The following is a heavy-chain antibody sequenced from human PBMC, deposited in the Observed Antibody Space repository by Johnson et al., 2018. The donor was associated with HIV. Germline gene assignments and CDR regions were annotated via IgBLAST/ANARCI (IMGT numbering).Heavy chain of an antibody. D-gene: IGHD2-21*02. V-gene: IGHV3-15*01. CDR2: IKSKSDGGTT. CDR3: GVTANQAVGGAFDI. CDR1: GFTFRNAW. J-gene: IGHJ3*02. Sequence: EVQLVESGGGVVQPGRPLRLSCAASGFTFRNAWMSWVRQAPGKGLEWVGRIKSKSDGGTTDYAAPVKGRFTISRDDSKTTLYLQMNSLKTEDTAVYHCGVTANQAVGGAFDIWGQGTMVTVSS.